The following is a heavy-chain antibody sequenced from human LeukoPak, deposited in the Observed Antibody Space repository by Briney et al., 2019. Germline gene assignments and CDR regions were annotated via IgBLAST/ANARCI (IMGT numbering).Heavy chain of an antibody. CDR2: ISGYNGNT. D-gene: IGHD2-8*02. J-gene: IGHJ3*02. Sequence: GASVKVSCKASGYTFTSYGISWVRQAPGQGLEWMGWISGYNGNTNYAQNLQGRVIMTTDTSTSTAYMELGSLRSDDTATYYCARRGGVGTYSAFDIWGQGTMVTVSS. V-gene: IGHV1-18*01. CDR1: GYTFTSYG. CDR3: ARRGGVGTYSAFDI.